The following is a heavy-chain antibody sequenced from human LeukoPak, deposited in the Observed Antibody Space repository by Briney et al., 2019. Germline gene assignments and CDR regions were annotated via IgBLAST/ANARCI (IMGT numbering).Heavy chain of an antibody. CDR2: ISGGDNNT. D-gene: IGHD3-10*01. CDR1: GFTFSNFA. J-gene: IGHJ3*02. CDR3: ARVEYYGSGSYAFDI. V-gene: IGHV3-23*01. Sequence: GGSLRLSCAASGFTFSNFAMTWVRQAPGKGLEWVSTISGGDNNTYYADSVKGRFTISRDNSKDTLYLQMNSLGAEDTAVYYCARVEYYGSGSYAFDIWGQGTMVTVSS.